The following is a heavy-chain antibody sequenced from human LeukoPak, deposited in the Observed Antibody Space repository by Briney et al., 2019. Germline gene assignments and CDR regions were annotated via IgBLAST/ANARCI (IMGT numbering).Heavy chain of an antibody. CDR1: GFSLSTSGMR. D-gene: IGHD3-10*01. J-gene: IGHJ3*02. Sequence: ESGPTLVKPTQTLTLTCTFSGFSLSTSGMRVSWIRQPPGKALEWLARIDWDDDKRYSPSLKSRLTITKDTSKNQVVLTMTNMDPVDTATYYCAHAGWFGDTYDATEAFDIWGQGTMVTVSS. CDR2: IDWDDDK. V-gene: IGHV2-5*08. CDR3: AHAGWFGDTYDATEAFDI.